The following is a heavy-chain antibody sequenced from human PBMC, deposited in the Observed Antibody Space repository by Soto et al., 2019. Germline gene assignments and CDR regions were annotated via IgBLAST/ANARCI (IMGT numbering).Heavy chain of an antibody. CDR1: GFTISSYG. V-gene: IGHV3-33*01. CDR2: IWYDGSNK. CDR3: RRVSAGRFLDWFFAS. J-gene: IGHJ4*02. Sequence: PGGSLRVSCAASGFTISSYGMHWVSKAPGKGLEWVAVIWYDGSNKYYADSVKGRFTISRDNSKNTLYLQMNSLRAEDTAVYYCRRVSAGRFLDWFFASWGQGTLVTVSS. D-gene: IGHD3-3*01.